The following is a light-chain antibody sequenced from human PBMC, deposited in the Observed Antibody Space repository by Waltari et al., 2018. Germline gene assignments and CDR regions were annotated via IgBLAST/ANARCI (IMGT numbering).Light chain of an antibody. Sequence: DSQLTQSPSFLSASVGDRVTITCLASQGISSYLAWYQQQPGKAPKLLIYAASTVQSGVPSRFSGSGSGTVFTLTISSLQPEDFATYYCQQLNSYPPLTFGGGTKVEIK. CDR2: AAS. J-gene: IGKJ4*01. CDR3: QQLNSYPPLT. V-gene: IGKV1-9*01. CDR1: QGISSY.